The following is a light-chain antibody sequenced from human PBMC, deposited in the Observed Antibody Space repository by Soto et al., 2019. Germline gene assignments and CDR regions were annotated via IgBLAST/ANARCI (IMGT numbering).Light chain of an antibody. CDR1: SSDVGGYNY. J-gene: IGLJ1*01. Sequence: QSVLTPPPSPPGSPGQSVTIPCPGTSSDVGGYNYVSWYQQHPGKAPKLMIYEVSKRPSGVPDRFSGSKSGNTASLTVSGLQAEDEADYYCSSYAGSNVVFGTGTKVTVL. CDR2: EVS. V-gene: IGLV2-8*01. CDR3: SSYAGSNVV.